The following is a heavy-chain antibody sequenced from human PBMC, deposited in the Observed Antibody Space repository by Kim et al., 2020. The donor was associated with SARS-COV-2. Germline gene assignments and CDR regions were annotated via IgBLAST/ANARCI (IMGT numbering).Heavy chain of an antibody. V-gene: IGHV3-30*18. CDR1: GFTFSSYG. D-gene: IGHD6-13*01. CDR3: ANPIAAAGTGY. J-gene: IGHJ4*02. CDR2: ISYDGSNK. Sequence: GGSLRLSCAASGFTFSSYGMHWVRQAPGKGLEWVAVISYDGSNKYYADSVKGRFTISRDNSKNTLYLQMNSLRAEDTAVYYCANPIAAAGTGYWGQGTLVTVSS.